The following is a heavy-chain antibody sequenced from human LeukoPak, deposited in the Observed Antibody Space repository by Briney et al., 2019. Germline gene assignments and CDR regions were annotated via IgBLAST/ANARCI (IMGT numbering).Heavy chain of an antibody. CDR2: IYYGGST. CDR1: GGSLSFSDW. J-gene: IGHJ6*02. Sequence: SGTLSLTCGVSGGSLSFSDWLNWVRQTPVKGLEWIGEIYYGGSTNYNPSLKSRLTMSVDTSKSQFYLNLSSLTAADSAVYFCARRAYYAVDVWGQGISVIVSS. V-gene: IGHV4-4*02. CDR3: ARRAYYAVDV.